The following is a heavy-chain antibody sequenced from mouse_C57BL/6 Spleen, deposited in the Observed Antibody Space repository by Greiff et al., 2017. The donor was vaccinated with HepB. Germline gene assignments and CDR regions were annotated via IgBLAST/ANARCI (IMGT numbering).Heavy chain of an antibody. V-gene: IGHV1-52*01. D-gene: IGHD1-1*01. CDR2: IDPSDSET. J-gene: IGHJ1*03. Sequence: VQLQQSGAELVRPGSSVKLSCKASGYTFTSYWMHWVKQRPIQGLEWIGNIDPSDSETHYNQKFKDKATLTVDKSSSTTYMQLSSLTSGDSPVYYCARDYWPYFDVWGTGTTVTVSS. CDR3: ARDYWPYFDV. CDR1: GYTFTSYW.